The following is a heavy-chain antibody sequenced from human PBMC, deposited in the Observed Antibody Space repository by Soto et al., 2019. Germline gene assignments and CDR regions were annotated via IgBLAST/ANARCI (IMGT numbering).Heavy chain of an antibody. J-gene: IGHJ6*02. V-gene: IGHV3-30-3*01. CDR3: ARDYYDSSGYWCCRYYGMDV. Sequence: PGGSLRLSCAASGFTFSSYAMHWVRQAPGKGLEWVAVISYDGSNKYYADSVKGRFTISRDNSKNTLYLQMNSLRAEDTAVYYCARDYYDSSGYWCCRYYGMDVWGQGTTITVSS. CDR2: ISYDGSNK. D-gene: IGHD3-22*01. CDR1: GFTFSSYA.